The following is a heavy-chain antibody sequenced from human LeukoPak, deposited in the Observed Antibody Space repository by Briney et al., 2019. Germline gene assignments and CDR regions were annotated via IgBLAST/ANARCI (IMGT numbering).Heavy chain of an antibody. D-gene: IGHD3-3*01. CDR2: ISSSSSTI. J-gene: IGHJ4*02. Sequence: GGSLRLSCAASGFTFSSYGMHWVRQAPGKGPEWVSYISSSSSTIYYADSVKGRFTISRDNAKNSLYLQMNSLRAEDTAVYYCARDVRRSGYPFDCWGQGTLVTVSS. V-gene: IGHV3-48*01. CDR1: GFTFSSYG. CDR3: ARDVRRSGYPFDC.